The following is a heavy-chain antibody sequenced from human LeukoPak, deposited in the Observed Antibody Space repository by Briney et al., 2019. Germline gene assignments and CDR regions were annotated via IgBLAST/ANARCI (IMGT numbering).Heavy chain of an antibody. J-gene: IGHJ4*02. CDR1: SASIIGLY. Sequence: PSETLPLTCTVSSASIIGLYWSWIRQPPGERLEWIGYIYSNGSVNYNPSLKSRVTLSVDTSKNQFSLKVSSVTAADTAVYYCARNSGAFDYWGRGTLVTVSS. V-gene: IGHV4-59*11. CDR2: IYSNGSV. D-gene: IGHD6-19*01. CDR3: ARNSGAFDY.